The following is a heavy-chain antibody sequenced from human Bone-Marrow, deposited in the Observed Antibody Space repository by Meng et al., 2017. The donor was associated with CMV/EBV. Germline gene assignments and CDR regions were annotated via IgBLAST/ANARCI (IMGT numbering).Heavy chain of an antibody. CDR3: ARGGEGGYSFGEPIDY. CDR1: GYTFTSYD. D-gene: IGHD3-22*01. J-gene: IGHJ4*02. Sequence: ASVKVSCKASGYTFTSYDINWVRQATGQGLEWMGWMNPNSGNTGYAQKFQGRVTMTRNTSISTAYMELSSLRSEDTAVYYCARGGEGGYSFGEPIDYWGQGTLVTVSS. CDR2: MNPNSGNT. V-gene: IGHV1-8*01.